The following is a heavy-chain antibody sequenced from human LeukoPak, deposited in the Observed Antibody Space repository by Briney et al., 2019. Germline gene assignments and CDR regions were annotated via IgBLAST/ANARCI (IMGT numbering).Heavy chain of an antibody. CDR2: IYTSGST. J-gene: IGHJ3*02. V-gene: IGHV4-4*07. CDR1: SGSISNYY. D-gene: IGHD3-16*01. CDR3: ARWGYEKDAFDI. Sequence: PSETLSLTCTVSSGSISNYYWSWIRQPAGKGLEWIGRIYTSGSTNYNPSLKSRVTMSVDTSKNHFSLKLRSVTAADTAVYYCARWGYEKDAFDIWGQGTMVTVSS.